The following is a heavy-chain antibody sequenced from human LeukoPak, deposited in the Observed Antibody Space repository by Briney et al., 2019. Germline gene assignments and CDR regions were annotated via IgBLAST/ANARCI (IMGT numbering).Heavy chain of an antibody. J-gene: IGHJ5*02. CDR2: IYHSGST. V-gene: IGHV4-30-2*01. D-gene: IGHD4-17*01. CDR1: GGSISSGGYS. CDR3: ARQYGDYRGGVWFDP. Sequence: SETLSLTCAVSGGSISSGGYSWSWIRQPPGKGLEWIGYIYHSGSTYYNPSLKSRVTISVDRSKNQFSLKLSSVTAADTAVYYCARQYGDYRGGVWFDPWGQGTLVTVSS.